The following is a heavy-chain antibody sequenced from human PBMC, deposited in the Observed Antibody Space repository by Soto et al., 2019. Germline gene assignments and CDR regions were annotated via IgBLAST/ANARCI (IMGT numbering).Heavy chain of an antibody. V-gene: IGHV3-7*03. J-gene: IGHJ6*02. CDR2: IKQDGSEK. Sequence: GGSLRLSCAASGFTFSSYWMSWVRQAPGKGLEWVANIKQDGSEKYYADSVKGRFTISRDNSKNTLYLQMNSLRAEDTAVYYCAKKTGDYYYYGMDVWGQGTTVTVSS. CDR1: GFTFSSYW. D-gene: IGHD1-26*01. CDR3: AKKTGDYYYYGMDV.